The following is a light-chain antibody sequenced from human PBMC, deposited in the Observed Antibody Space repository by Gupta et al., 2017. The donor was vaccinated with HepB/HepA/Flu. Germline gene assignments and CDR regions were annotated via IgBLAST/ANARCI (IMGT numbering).Light chain of an antibody. J-gene: IGKJ2*01. V-gene: IGKV1-39*01. Sequence: DIQMTQSPSSLSASVGDRVTITCRAGQSVATYLHWYQQETGKAPRLLIYGASTLQSGVPPRFSGSGSGTDFTLTISSLQPEGFAIYYCQQSFSTPYTFGQGTKLEI. CDR2: GAS. CDR3: QQSFSTPYT. CDR1: QSVATY.